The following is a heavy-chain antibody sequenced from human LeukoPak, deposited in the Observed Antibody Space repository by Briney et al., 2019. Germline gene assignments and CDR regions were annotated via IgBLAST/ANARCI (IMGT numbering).Heavy chain of an antibody. Sequence: ASVKVSCKASGYTFTSYGISWVRQAPGQGLEWMGWISAYNGNTNYAQKLQGRVTMTTDTSTSTAYMELRSPRSDDTAVYYCASDHPHDRYGDYVYWGQGTLVTVSS. CDR2: ISAYNGNT. CDR3: ASDHPHDRYGDYVY. CDR1: GYTFTSYG. J-gene: IGHJ4*02. D-gene: IGHD4-17*01. V-gene: IGHV1-18*01.